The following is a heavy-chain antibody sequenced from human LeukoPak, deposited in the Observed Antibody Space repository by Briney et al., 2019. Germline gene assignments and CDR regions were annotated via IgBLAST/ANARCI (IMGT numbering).Heavy chain of an antibody. CDR3: ARDRREVAGTENWFHP. CDR1: GFTFSSYG. D-gene: IGHD6-19*01. J-gene: IGHJ5*02. Sequence: PGGSLRLSCAASGFTFSSYGMHWVRQGPGNGLEWLAVIWYGGSNNDYTDSVKGPLTISRDNSKNTLYLQINSLRPEDTSVYYCARDRREVAGTENWFHPWPQGPLLSVSS. V-gene: IGHV3-33*01. CDR2: IWYGGSNN.